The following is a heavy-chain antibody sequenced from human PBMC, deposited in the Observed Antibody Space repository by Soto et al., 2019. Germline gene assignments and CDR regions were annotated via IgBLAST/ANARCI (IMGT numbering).Heavy chain of an antibody. CDR3: VRDYAAAENSPFIDY. CDR1: GFTFRNYA. Sequence: GGSLRLSCAASGFTFRNYAITWVRQAPGKGLEWVSTVAHDGSWTFYADSVKGRFTISRDNSKDTLDLQMNSLRPEDTAVYYCVRDYAAAENSPFIDYRGQGTLVTVSS. D-gene: IGHD2-2*01. CDR2: VAHDGSWT. V-gene: IGHV3-23*01. J-gene: IGHJ4*02.